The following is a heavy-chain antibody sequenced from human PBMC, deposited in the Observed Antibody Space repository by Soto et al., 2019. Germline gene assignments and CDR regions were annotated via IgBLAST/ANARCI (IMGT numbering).Heavy chain of an antibody. CDR3: ARAEVTAVFDF. Sequence: EEQLLESGGALVVPGGSLRLSCAASGFAFSNYAMTWVRQAPGKGLEWVSSIRGNGDRTYYAESVKGRFTISRDNSKSTLFLQMNSLRADDTAVYFCARAEVTAVFDFWGQGTLVTVSS. CDR2: IRGNGDRT. V-gene: IGHV3-23*01. J-gene: IGHJ5*01. D-gene: IGHD2-21*02. CDR1: GFAFSNYA.